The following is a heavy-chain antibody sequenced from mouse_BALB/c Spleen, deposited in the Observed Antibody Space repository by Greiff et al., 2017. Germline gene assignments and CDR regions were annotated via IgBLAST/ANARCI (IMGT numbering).Heavy chain of an antibody. Sequence: EVQLQQSGPGLVKPSQSLSLTCTVTGYSITSDYAWNWIRQFPGNKLEWMGYISYSGSTSYNPSLKSRISITRDTSKNQFFLQLNSVTTEDTATYYCARSYYDYSAMDYWGQGTSVTVSS. CDR2: ISYSGST. V-gene: IGHV3-2*02. CDR3: ARSYYDYSAMDY. CDR1: GYSITSDYA. J-gene: IGHJ4*01. D-gene: IGHD2-12*01.